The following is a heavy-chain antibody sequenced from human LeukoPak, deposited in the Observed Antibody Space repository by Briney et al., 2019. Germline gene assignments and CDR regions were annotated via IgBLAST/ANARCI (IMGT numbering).Heavy chain of an antibody. D-gene: IGHD2-2*01. Sequence: GGSLRLSCAASGFTFSSYEMNWVRQAPGKGREWLSYISSSDGSTIYYAESVKGRFTISRDNAKNSLYLQMNSLRADDTAVYYCARDRYAWYYWGQGTLVTVSS. CDR3: ARDRYAWYY. CDR2: ISSSDGSTI. J-gene: IGHJ4*02. CDR1: GFTFSSYE. V-gene: IGHV3-48*03.